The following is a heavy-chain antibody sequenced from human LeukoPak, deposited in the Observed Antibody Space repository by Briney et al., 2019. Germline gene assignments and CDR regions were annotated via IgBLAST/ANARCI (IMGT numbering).Heavy chain of an antibody. D-gene: IGHD6-19*01. V-gene: IGHV4-4*07. J-gene: IGHJ4*02. Sequence: SETLSLTCTVSGGSISSYYWSWIRQPAGKGLEWIGRIYTSGSTNYNPSLKSRVTMSVDTSKNQFSLKLSSVTAADTAVYYCARHPSAVAGKTFDCWGQGTLVTVSS. CDR3: ARHPSAVAGKTFDC. CDR2: IYTSGST. CDR1: GGSISSYY.